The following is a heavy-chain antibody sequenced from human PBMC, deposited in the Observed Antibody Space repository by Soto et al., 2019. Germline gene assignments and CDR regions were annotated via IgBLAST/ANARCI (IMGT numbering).Heavy chain of an antibody. CDR2: IYYSGST. Sequence: PSETLSRTCTFSVCSSISVIYYWCWIRQPPWNWLDWIGSIYYSGSTYYNPSLKSRVTISVDTSKNQFSLKLSSVTAADTAVYYCARERITMVRGVINTGYYGMEVWGKGNTVNVSS. CDR3: ARERITMVRGVINTGYYGMEV. J-gene: IGHJ6*04. V-gene: IGHV4-39*01. CDR1: VCSSISVIYY. D-gene: IGHD3-10*01.